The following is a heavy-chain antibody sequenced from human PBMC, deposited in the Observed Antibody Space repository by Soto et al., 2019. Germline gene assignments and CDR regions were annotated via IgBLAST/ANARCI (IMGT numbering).Heavy chain of an antibody. Sequence: DVQLLESGGGLIQPGESLRLSCAASGFTISGKKYVSLVRQAPGEVLEGVYARCDRDGSFYAASVKGRFTTSSDSSKTTVYLQMTDLRRDETACYYCATWLEREHADDVGGQEPTFTVPS. J-gene: IGHJ3*01. D-gene: IGHD1-1*01. V-gene: IGHV3-53*01. CDR2: RCDRDGS. CDR3: ATWLEREHADDV. CDR1: GFTISGKKY.